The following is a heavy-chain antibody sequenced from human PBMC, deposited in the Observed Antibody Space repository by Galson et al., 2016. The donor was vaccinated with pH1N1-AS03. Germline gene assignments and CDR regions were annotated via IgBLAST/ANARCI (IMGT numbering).Heavy chain of an antibody. CDR3: ARGPVSYANYWFPPPDY. D-gene: IGHD2-8*02. J-gene: IGHJ4*02. CDR2: ISGNGFSR. V-gene: IGHV3-64*01. Sequence: SLRLSCAVGGFTFSSYALFWLRQAPGKGLEYVSAISGNGFSRFYANSVKDRFTVSRDNSKNTPNLQMGSLSVEDMAVYYCARGPVSYANYWFPPPDYWGQGTLVTVSS. CDR1: GFTFSSYA.